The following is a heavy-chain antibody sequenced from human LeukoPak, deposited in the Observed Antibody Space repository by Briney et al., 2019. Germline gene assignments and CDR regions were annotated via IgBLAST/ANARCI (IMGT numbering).Heavy chain of an antibody. CDR2: ISPNSGGT. CDR3: ARRKLVKRYYYYMDV. D-gene: IGHD2-21*01. V-gene: IGHV1-2*02. CDR1: GYTFTDYY. Sequence: GASVKISCKASGYTFTDYYIHWVRQAPGQGLEWMGWISPNSGGTNYAQKFQGRVTITRNTSISTAYMELSSLRSEDTAVYYCARRKLVKRYYYYMDVWGKGTTVTVSS. J-gene: IGHJ6*03.